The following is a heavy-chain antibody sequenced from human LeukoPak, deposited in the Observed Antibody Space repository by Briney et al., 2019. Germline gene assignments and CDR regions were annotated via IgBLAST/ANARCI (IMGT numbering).Heavy chain of an antibody. CDR3: ARGWGSKGRDFDL. Sequence: GGSLRLSCAASRFTFSSYSMNWVRQAPGKGLEWVSSISSSSNYMYYADSVKGRLTISRDNAKNSLYLQMNSLRDEDTAVYYCARGWGSKGRDFDLWGRGTLVTVSS. CDR2: ISSSSNYM. CDR1: RFTFSSYS. V-gene: IGHV3-21*01. D-gene: IGHD7-27*01. J-gene: IGHJ2*01.